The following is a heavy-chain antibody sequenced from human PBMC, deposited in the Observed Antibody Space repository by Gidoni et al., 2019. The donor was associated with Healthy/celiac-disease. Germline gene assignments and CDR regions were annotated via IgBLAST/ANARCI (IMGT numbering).Heavy chain of an antibody. V-gene: IGHV4-34*01. D-gene: IGHD2-21*02. CDR3: ARGTYGGNSNFQH. Sequence: QVQLQQWGAGLLKSSETLSLTCTVYGRSFSGYYWSWIRQPPGKGLEWIGEINHSGSTNYNPSLKSRVTISVDTSQNQFSLKLSSVTAADTAVYYCARGTYGGNSNFQHWGQGTLVTVSS. CDR2: INHSGST. J-gene: IGHJ1*01. CDR1: GRSFSGYY.